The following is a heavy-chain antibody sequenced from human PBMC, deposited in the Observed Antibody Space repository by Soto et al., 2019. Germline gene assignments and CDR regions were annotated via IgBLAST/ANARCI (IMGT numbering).Heavy chain of an antibody. Sequence: PGESLKISCKGSGYSFISHWIGWVRQMPGKGLEWMGIIYPGDSDTRYSPSFQGRVTISADKSITTAYLSWTSLKASDTAMYYCVRFLPTPDFWGQGTLVTVSS. CDR1: GYSFISHW. V-gene: IGHV5-51*01. CDR2: IYPGDSDT. J-gene: IGHJ4*01. CDR3: VRFLPTPDF.